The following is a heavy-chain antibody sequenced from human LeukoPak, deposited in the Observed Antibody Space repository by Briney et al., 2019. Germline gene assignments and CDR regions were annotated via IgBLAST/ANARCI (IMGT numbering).Heavy chain of an antibody. D-gene: IGHD3-3*01. CDR3: AREGHYHFWSAYEYFDL. J-gene: IGHJ2*01. V-gene: IGHV3-7*01. CDR1: GFALSRYW. Sequence: GGSLRLSCAASGFALSRYWMNWVRQAPGKGLEGVANIKHDGGEKYYVDSVKARFSISRDNAKNSLFLQMSSLRAEDTAVYYCAREGHYHFWSAYEYFDLWGRGTLVIVSS. CDR2: IKHDGGEK.